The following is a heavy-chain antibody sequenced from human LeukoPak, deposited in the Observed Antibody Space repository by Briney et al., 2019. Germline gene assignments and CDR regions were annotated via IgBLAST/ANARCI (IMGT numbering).Heavy chain of an antibody. CDR2: IYYSGST. CDR3: AREDVVVVAATRSGYFDY. V-gene: IGHV4-61*01. J-gene: IGHJ4*02. Sequence: SETLSLTCTVSGGSISDGSYYWGWIRQPPGKGLEWIGYIYYSGSTNYNPSLKSRVTISVDTSKNQFSLKLSSVTAADTAVYFCAREDVVVVAATRSGYFDYWGQGTLVTVSS. D-gene: IGHD2-15*01. CDR1: GGSISDGSYY.